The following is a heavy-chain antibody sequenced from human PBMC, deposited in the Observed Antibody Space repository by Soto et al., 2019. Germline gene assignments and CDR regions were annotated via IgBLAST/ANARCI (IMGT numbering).Heavy chain of an antibody. D-gene: IGHD5-12*01. CDR2: ISGSGDYT. CDR3: AQDSRGHPQGWFDP. Sequence: EVQLLESGGGLVQPGESLRLSCAASGFTFSSYAMTWVRQAPGKGLEWVSSISGSGDYTYFADSVKGRFTISRDNSKDTLYLQMSSLRVEDTAIYYCAQDSRGHPQGWFDPWGQGTLVTVSS. CDR1: GFTFSSYA. V-gene: IGHV3-23*01. J-gene: IGHJ5*02.